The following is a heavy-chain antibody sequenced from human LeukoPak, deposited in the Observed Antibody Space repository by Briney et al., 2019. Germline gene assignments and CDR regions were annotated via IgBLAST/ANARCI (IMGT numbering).Heavy chain of an antibody. CDR3: ARGVIEGIFYYYYYYMDV. Sequence: ASVKVSCQASGYTFTSCGISWVRQPPGQGLEWMGWICAYNSNTNYTQKLQGRVTMTTDTSTSTAYMELRSLISDDTAVYYCARGVIEGIFYYYYYYMDVWGKGTTVTISS. CDR1: GYTFTSCG. J-gene: IGHJ6*03. CDR2: ICAYNSNT. V-gene: IGHV1-18*01. D-gene: IGHD3-3*01.